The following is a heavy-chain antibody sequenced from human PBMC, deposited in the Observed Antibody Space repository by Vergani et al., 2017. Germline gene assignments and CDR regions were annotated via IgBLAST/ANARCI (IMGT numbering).Heavy chain of an antibody. J-gene: IGHJ4*02. Sequence: QLQLQESGPGLVKPSETLSLTCTVSAGSISSSSFYWGWIRQPPGKGLEWIGSIYYSGGTYYNPSLKSRVTISVDTSKNLFSLKLSSGTAADTAVYYCASIPLNGKGYCSGGSCSDYFDYWGQGSLVTVSS. V-gene: IGHV4-39*07. CDR3: ASIPLNGKGYCSGGSCSDYFDY. CDR2: IYYSGGT. D-gene: IGHD2-15*01. CDR1: AGSISSSSFY.